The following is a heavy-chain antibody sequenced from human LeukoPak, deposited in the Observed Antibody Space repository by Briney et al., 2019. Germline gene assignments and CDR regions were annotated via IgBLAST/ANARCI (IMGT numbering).Heavy chain of an antibody. CDR2: INWNGGST. V-gene: IGHV3-20*04. CDR3: ASGGIYYGAAFDF. J-gene: IGHJ4*02. D-gene: IGHD1-26*01. CDR1: GFTFDDYG. Sequence: RGSLRLSCAASGFTFDDYGMSWVRQAPGKVLEWVSGINWNGGSTGYADSVKGRFTISRDNAKNSLYLQMNSLRAEDTALYYCASGGIYYGAAFDFWGQGTLVTVSS.